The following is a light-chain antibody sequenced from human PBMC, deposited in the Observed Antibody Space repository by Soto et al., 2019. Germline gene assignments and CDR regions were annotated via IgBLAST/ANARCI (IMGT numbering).Light chain of an antibody. CDR3: GSWDSSLSAYV. V-gene: IGLV1-51*01. Sequence: QSVLTQPASVSESPGQSITISCTGTSSDIGAYRLVSWYQQHPGKPPKLLIYDDNKRPSGIPDRFSGSKSGTSATLGITGFQTGDEADYYCGSWDSSLSAYVFGTGTKLTVL. CDR1: SSDIGAYRL. CDR2: DDN. J-gene: IGLJ1*01.